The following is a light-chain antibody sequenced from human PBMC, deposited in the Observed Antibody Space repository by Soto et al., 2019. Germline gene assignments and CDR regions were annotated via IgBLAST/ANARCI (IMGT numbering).Light chain of an antibody. V-gene: IGKV3D-20*02. CDR3: QQRRNWVS. Sequence: EIVLTQSPGTLSLSPGERATLSCRASQSISSSYLAWYQHKPGQAPRLLIYDESNRATGIPARFSGSGSGADYTLTISSLEPEDFAVYYCQQRRNWVSFGGGTKVDI. CDR1: QSISSSY. CDR2: DES. J-gene: IGKJ4*01.